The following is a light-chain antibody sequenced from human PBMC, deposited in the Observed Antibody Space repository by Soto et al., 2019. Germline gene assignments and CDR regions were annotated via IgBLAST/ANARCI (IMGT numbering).Light chain of an antibody. CDR3: QSYDSSLSGFVV. CDR2: GNS. CDR1: SSNIGAGYN. V-gene: IGLV1-40*01. Sequence: QSVLTQPPSVSGAPGQRVTISCTGSSSNIGAGYNVHWYQQLPGTAPKLLIYGNSNRPSGVPDRFSGSKSGTSASLAITGLHAEDEADYYCQSYDSSLSGFVVFGGGTQLPVL. J-gene: IGLJ2*01.